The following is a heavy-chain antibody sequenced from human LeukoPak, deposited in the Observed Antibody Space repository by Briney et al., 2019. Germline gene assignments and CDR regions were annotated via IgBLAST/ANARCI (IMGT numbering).Heavy chain of an antibody. Sequence: SETLSLTCAVSGGSISSSNWWSWVRQPPGKGLEWIGEIYHSGSTNYNPSLKSRVTISVDTSKNQFSLKLSSVTAADTALYYCARAHRLAAYLDVWGEGTTVTVSS. J-gene: IGHJ6*03. CDR3: ARAHRLAAYLDV. CDR2: IYHSGST. D-gene: IGHD2-15*01. V-gene: IGHV4-4*02. CDR1: GGSISSSNW.